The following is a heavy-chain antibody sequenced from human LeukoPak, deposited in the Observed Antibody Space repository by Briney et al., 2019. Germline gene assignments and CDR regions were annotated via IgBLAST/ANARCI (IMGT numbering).Heavy chain of an antibody. CDR2: IYPGDSDT. CDR1: GYSFTSYW. J-gene: IGHJ5*02. Sequence: GESLKISCKGSGYSFTSYWIGWVRQMPGKGLEWMGIIYPGDSDTRYSPSFQDQVTISADKSISTAYLQWSSLKASDTAMYYCARQGYDILTGYSNWFDPWGQGTLVTVSS. V-gene: IGHV5-51*01. CDR3: ARQGYDILTGYSNWFDP. D-gene: IGHD3-9*01.